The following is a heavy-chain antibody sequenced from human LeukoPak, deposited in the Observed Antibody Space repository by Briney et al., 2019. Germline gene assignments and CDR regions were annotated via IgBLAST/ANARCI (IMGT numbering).Heavy chain of an antibody. CDR1: GFTFSDYY. D-gene: IGHD3-10*02. CDR3: ARAGRKSRGVDLVRKKETGYYYYMDV. CDR2: IRYDGSNK. Sequence: GGSLRLSCAASGFTFSDYYMSWIRQAPGKGLEWVAFIRYDGSNKYYADSVKGRFTISRDNAKNSLYLQMNSLRAEDTAVYYCARAGRKSRGVDLVRKKETGYYYYMDVWGKGTTVTVSS. V-gene: IGHV3-30*02. J-gene: IGHJ6*03.